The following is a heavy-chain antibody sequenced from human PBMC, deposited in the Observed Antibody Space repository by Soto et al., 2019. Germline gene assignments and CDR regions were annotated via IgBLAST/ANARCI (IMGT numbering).Heavy chain of an antibody. CDR3: ATEAIQWELHGYFDL. Sequence: QLQLQESGPGLVKPSETLSLTCTVSGGSISSSSYYWGWIRQPPGKGLEWIGSIYYSGSTYYNPSLKSRVTISVDTSKNQFSLKLSSVTAADTAVYYCATEAIQWELHGYFDLWGRGTLVTVSS. D-gene: IGHD1-26*01. CDR1: GGSISSSSYY. V-gene: IGHV4-39*01. J-gene: IGHJ2*01. CDR2: IYYSGST.